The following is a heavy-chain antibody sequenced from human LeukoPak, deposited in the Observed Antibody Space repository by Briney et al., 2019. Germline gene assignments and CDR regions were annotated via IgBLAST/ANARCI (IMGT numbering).Heavy chain of an antibody. CDR2: IDPNTGDT. D-gene: IGHD3-10*01. CDR3: ARLGLHGSGTYYFFDY. Sequence: ASVKVSCKASGQSLTGYFIHWVRQAPGQGLEWVGRIDPNTGDTIYAQNFQGRVTVTSATPISTAYMELSRLTSDDTAVYFCARLGLHGSGTYYFFDYWGQGTLVTVSS. CDR1: GQSLTGYF. J-gene: IGHJ4*02. V-gene: IGHV1-2*06.